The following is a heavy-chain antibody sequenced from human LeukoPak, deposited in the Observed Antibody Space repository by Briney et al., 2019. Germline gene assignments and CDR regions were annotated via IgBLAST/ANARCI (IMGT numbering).Heavy chain of an antibody. CDR1: GGSISSSNW. D-gene: IGHD5-18*01. V-gene: IGHV4-4*02. Sequence: SETLSLTCAVSGGSISSSNWWSWVRQPPGKGLEWIGEIYHSGSTNYNPSLKSRVTISVDKSKNQFSLKLSSVTAADTAVYHCARVRIQLLLYHGWFDPWGQGTLVTVSS. CDR3: ARVRIQLLLYHGWFDP. CDR2: IYHSGST. J-gene: IGHJ5*02.